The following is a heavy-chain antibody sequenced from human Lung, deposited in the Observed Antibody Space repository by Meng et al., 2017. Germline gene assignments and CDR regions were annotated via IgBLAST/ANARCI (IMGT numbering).Heavy chain of an antibody. D-gene: IGHD6-13*01. J-gene: IGHJ4*02. CDR3: AGRVMGAAAYDF. CDR1: GFTVSGNY. CDR2: IYGDGST. Sequence: EVQLVETGGVLIQPGKSLRISCAASGFTVSGNYMTWVRQAPGKGLEWVSLIYGDGSTLYADSVKGRFTISRDNSKNTVYLQMNSLRVEDTAVYHCAGRVMGAAAYDFWGQGTLVTVSS. V-gene: IGHV3-53*02.